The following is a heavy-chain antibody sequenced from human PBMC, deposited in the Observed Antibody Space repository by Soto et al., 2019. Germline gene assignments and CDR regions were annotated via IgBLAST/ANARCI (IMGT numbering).Heavy chain of an antibody. D-gene: IGHD3-3*01. Sequence: ETLSLTCTVSGGSISGYYWSWIRQPPGMGLEWIGYIYYNGSTNYNPSLKSRVTISVDTSKNQFSLKLSSVTAADTAVYYCARTYYDFWSGYWRWFDPWGQGTLVTVSS. CDR2: IYYNGST. CDR3: ARTYYDFWSGYWRWFDP. V-gene: IGHV4-59*01. J-gene: IGHJ5*02. CDR1: GGSISGYY.